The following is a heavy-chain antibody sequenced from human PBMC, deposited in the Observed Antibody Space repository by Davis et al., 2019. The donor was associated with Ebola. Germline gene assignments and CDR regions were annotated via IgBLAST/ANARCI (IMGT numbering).Heavy chain of an antibody. J-gene: IGHJ6*02. CDR3: AKDRGKLAGMDV. Sequence: GESLKISCAASGFTFSSYWMSWVRQAPGKGLEWVSSISSSSSYIYYADSVKGRFTISRDNAKNSLYLQMNSLRAEDTALYYCAKDRGKLAGMDVWGQGTTVTVSS. CDR1: GFTFSSYW. V-gene: IGHV3-21*04. CDR2: ISSSSSYI.